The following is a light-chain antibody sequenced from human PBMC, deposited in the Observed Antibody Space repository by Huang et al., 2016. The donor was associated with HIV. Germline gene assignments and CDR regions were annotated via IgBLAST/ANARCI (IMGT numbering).Light chain of an antibody. CDR2: GAS. CDR3: QQYNNWPPEYT. V-gene: IGKV3-15*01. Sequence: EVVLTQSQATLSVSPGRKATLSCRASQSVSSNLAWYQQKPGQAPSLLIYGASTRATGIPARFSGSGSGTEFTLTISSLQSEDLAIYYCQQYNNWPPEYTFGQGTKLEIK. CDR1: QSVSSN. J-gene: IGKJ2*01.